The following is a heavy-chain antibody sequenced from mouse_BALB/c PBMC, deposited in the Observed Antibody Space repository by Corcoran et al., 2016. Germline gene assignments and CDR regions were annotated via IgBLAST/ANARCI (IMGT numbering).Heavy chain of an antibody. J-gene: IGHJ1*01. CDR1: GYSITSGYY. D-gene: IGHD4-1*01. V-gene: IGHV3-6*02. Sequence: DVQLQESGPGLVKPSQSLSLTCSVTGYSITSGYYWNWIRQFPGNKLEWMGYISYDGSNNYNPSLKNRISIPRDTSKNQFFLKLNSVTTEDTATYYCATGTYWYFDVWGAGTTVTVSS. CDR2: ISYDGSN. CDR3: ATGTYWYFDV.